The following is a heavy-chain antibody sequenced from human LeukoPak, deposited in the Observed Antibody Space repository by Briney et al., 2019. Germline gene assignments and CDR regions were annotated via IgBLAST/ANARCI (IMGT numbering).Heavy chain of an antibody. J-gene: IGHJ4*02. CDR3: AREGCGGDCDSTYYFDY. Sequence: GSLRLSCAASGFTFSSYAMHWVRQAPGKGLEWVAVISYDGSNKYYADSVKGRFTISRDNSKNTLYLQMNSLRAEDTAVYYCAREGCGGDCDSTYYFDYWGQGTLVTVSS. V-gene: IGHV3-30*04. CDR2: ISYDGSNK. CDR1: GFTFSSYA. D-gene: IGHD2-21*02.